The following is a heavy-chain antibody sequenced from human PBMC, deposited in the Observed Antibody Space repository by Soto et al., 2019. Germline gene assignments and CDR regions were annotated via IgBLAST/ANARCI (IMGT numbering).Heavy chain of an antibody. J-gene: IGHJ6*02. CDR2: IYPGDSDT. D-gene: IGHD6-6*01. CDR1: GYSFTSRW. V-gene: IGHV5-51*01. Sequence: GESLKISCQGSGYSFTSRWIGWVRPMPGKGLEWMGIIYPGDSDTRYSPSFQGQVTISVDRSISTADLQWSSLKGSDTAMYFCATSFEYSSWTGGSYYYGMDVWGQGTTVTVSS. CDR3: ATSFEYSSWTGGSYYYGMDV.